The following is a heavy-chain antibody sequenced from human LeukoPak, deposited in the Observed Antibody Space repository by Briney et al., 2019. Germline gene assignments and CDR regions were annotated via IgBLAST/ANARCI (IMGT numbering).Heavy chain of an antibody. CDR3: AREIVGATTIWFDP. CDR1: GGSISSYY. Sequence: PSETLSLTCTVSGGSISSYYWSWIRQPPGKGLEWIGYIYYSGSTNYNPSLKSRVTISVDTSKNQFSLKLSSVTAADTAVYYCAREIVGATTIWFDPWGQGTLVTVSS. D-gene: IGHD1-26*01. CDR2: IYYSGST. V-gene: IGHV4-59*01. J-gene: IGHJ5*02.